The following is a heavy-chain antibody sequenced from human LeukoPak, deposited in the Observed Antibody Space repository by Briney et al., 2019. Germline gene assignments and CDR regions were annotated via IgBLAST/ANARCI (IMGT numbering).Heavy chain of an antibody. CDR1: GGSISSSSYY. CDR2: IYYSGST. J-gene: IGHJ6*03. Sequence: SETLSLTCTVSGGSISSSSYYWGWIRQPPGKGLEWIGSIYYSGSTYYNPSLKSRVTISVDTSKNQFSLKLSSVTAADTAVYYCARQYVSGSGSYYDYMDVWGKGTTVTISS. D-gene: IGHD3-10*01. V-gene: IGHV4-39*01. CDR3: ARQYVSGSGSYYDYMDV.